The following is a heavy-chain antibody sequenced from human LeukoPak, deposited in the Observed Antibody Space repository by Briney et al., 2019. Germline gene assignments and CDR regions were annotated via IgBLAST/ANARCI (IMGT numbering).Heavy chain of an antibody. D-gene: IGHD3-16*01. Sequence: WGSLRLSCAASGTTVSSNYMSWVRQAPGKGLEWVSVIYSGGTTSYADSVKGRFTISRDNSKNTLYLQMNSLRAEDTAVYYCARGIPFGGRLDPWGQGTLVTVSS. CDR2: IYSGGTT. V-gene: IGHV3-66*01. J-gene: IGHJ5*02. CDR1: GTTVSSNY. CDR3: ARGIPFGGRLDP.